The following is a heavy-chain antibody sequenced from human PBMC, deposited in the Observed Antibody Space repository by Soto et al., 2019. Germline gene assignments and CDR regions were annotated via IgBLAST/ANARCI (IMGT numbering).Heavy chain of an antibody. V-gene: IGHV3-66*03. CDR3: ARAAGCSGDTCNVYFDY. CDR1: GFTVSNNH. D-gene: IGHD2-15*01. Sequence: GGSLRLSCAASGFTVSNNHMSWVRQAPGKGLEWVSIIYSSGSTYYADSVKGRFTISRDNSKNTLYLQMNSLTTEDTAVYYCARAAGCSGDTCNVYFDYWGHGTRVTVSS. J-gene: IGHJ4*01. CDR2: IYSSGST.